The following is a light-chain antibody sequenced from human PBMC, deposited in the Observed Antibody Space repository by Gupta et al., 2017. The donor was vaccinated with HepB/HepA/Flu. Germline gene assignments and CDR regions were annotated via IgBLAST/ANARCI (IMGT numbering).Light chain of an antibody. J-gene: IGKJ3*01. V-gene: IGKV2D-29*01. Sequence: IVMTQNPLSLSVTTGKQASISCKSTQCLLHSDVRTYLYWYLQKAGQPPQLLIYEASNRFCGVPYRFSGSGSGTEFTLKISRGQADDFGLYYCKQSHSISFPFGHGTQVDIK. CDR2: EAS. CDR1: QCLLHSDVRTY. CDR3: KQSHSISFP.